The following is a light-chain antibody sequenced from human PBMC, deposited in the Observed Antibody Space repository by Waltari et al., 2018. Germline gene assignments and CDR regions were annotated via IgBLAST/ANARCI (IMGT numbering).Light chain of an antibody. CDR3: QQYYSYPYT. V-gene: IGKV1-8*01. Sequence: AIRITQSPSSLSASTGDRVTITCRASQGINSYLAWYQQKPGKAPKLLIYAASTLQRGVPSRFSGSGSGTDFTLTISCLQSEDFATYYCQQYYSYPYTFGQGTKLEIK. CDR2: AAS. CDR1: QGINSY. J-gene: IGKJ2*01.